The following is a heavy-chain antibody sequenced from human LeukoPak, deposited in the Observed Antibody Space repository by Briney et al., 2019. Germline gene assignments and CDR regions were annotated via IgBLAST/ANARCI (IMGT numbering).Heavy chain of an antibody. Sequence: TLSLTCTVSGGSISSSRYYWGWIRQPPGKALEWLALIYWDDDKRYSPSLKSRLTIAKDTSKNQVVLTMTNVDPVDTATYYCAHSISGYGLFDYWGPGTLVTVSS. V-gene: IGHV2-5*02. CDR1: GGSISSSRYY. J-gene: IGHJ4*02. CDR3: AHSISGYGLFDY. D-gene: IGHD5-12*01. CDR2: IYWDDDK.